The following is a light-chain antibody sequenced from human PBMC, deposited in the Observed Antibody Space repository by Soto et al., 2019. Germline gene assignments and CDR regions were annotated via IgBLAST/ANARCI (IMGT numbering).Light chain of an antibody. CDR1: QSVTTN. J-gene: IGKJ1*01. CDR3: QQYNNWPPWT. Sequence: EIVMTQSPATLSLSPGERATPSCRASQSVTTNMAWYQQKPGQAPRLLIYGASTRATGIPARFSGSGSGTDFTLTISSLQSEDFAVYYCQQYNNWPPWTFGQGTKVDIK. V-gene: IGKV3-15*01. CDR2: GAS.